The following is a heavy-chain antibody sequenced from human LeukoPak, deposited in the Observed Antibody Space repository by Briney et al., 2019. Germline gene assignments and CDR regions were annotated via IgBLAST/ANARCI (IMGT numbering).Heavy chain of an antibody. CDR3: ATSGCYSGLYGMDV. D-gene: IGHD3-10*01. J-gene: IGHJ6*04. V-gene: IGHV5-51*01. CDR1: GYSFSNYW. Sequence: PGESLKISCKGSGYSFSNYWIAWVRQMPGKGLEWMGIIWPGDSDTRYSPSFQGQVTISADKSTSTAYLQWSSLKASDIATYYCATSGCYSGLYGMDVWGKGTTVTVSS. CDR2: IWPGDSDT.